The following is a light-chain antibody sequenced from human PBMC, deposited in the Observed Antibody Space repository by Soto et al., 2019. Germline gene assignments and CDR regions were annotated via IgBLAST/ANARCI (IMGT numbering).Light chain of an antibody. CDR3: QQYNNLPPT. CDR1: QSVGSN. CDR2: GAS. J-gene: IGKJ1*01. Sequence: EIVMTQSPDTQSVSPGERATLSCRASQSVGSNLAWYQQKPGQAPRLLIYGASTRATGIPARFSGSGSGTEFTLTISSLQSEDSAVYYCQQYNNLPPTFGQGTKVEVK. V-gene: IGKV3D-15*01.